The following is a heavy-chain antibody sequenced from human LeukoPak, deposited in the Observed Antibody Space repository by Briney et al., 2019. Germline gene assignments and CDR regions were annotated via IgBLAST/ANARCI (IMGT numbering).Heavy chain of an antibody. Sequence: GGSLRLSCAASGITFSTSGMHWVRQAPGKGLEWVAFIWSDGSNKYHADSVKGRFTISRDNSKDTLYLQVNSLRTEDTAVYYCAKDLENGYKHGADYWGQGTLVTVSS. CDR3: AKDLENGYKHGADY. CDR1: GITFSTSG. CDR2: IWSDGSNK. J-gene: IGHJ4*02. V-gene: IGHV3-30*02. D-gene: IGHD5-24*01.